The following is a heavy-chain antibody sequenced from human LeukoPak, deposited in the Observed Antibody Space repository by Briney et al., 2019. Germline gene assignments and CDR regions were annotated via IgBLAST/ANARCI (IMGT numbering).Heavy chain of an antibody. J-gene: IGHJ4*02. CDR3: ARGTIAAAY. D-gene: IGHD6-13*01. Sequence: GASVKVSCKATGYTFTSYDINWVRQATGQGLEWMGWMNPNSGNTGYAQKFQGRVTITRNTSISTAYMELSSLRSEDTALYYCARGTIAAAYWGQGTLVTVSS. CDR2: MNPNSGNT. V-gene: IGHV1-8*03. CDR1: GYTFTSYD.